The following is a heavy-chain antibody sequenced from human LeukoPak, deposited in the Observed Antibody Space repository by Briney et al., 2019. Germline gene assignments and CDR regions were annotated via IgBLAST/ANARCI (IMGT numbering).Heavy chain of an antibody. J-gene: IGHJ4*02. CDR1: GFTFDDYT. Sequence: GGSLRLSCAASGFTFDDYTMHWVRQAPGKGLEWVSLISWDGGSTYYADSVKGRFTISRDNSKNSLYLQMNSLRTEDTALYYCAKDDGAAAGRGHFDYWGQGTLVTVSS. D-gene: IGHD6-13*01. V-gene: IGHV3-43*01. CDR2: ISWDGGST. CDR3: AKDDGAAAGRGHFDY.